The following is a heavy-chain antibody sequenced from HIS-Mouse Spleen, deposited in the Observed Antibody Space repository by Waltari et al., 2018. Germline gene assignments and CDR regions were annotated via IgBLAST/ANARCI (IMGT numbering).Heavy chain of an antibody. J-gene: IGHJ2*01. CDR3: AGEIPYSSSWYDWYFDL. CDR1: GGSISSSSYY. D-gene: IGHD6-13*01. V-gene: IGHV4-39*07. CDR2: IYYSEST. Sequence: QLQLQESGPGLVKPSETLSLTCTVPGGSISSSSYYWGWIRQPPGKGLEWMGRIYYSESTYYHPSLKSRVTISVETSKTQFSLKLSSVTAADTAVYYCAGEIPYSSSWYDWYFDLWGRGTLVTVSS.